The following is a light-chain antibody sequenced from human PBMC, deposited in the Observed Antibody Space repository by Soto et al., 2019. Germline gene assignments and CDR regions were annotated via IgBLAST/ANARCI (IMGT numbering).Light chain of an antibody. CDR2: KAS. Sequence: DFQMTQSPSTLSASVGDRVTITCRASQSIHSWLAWYQQKPGRTPKLLSYKASTLESGVPSRFSGSGSGTEFTLTISSMQPDDFATYYCQQYNTHPYTFGQGTKVDIK. CDR3: QQYNTHPYT. CDR1: QSIHSW. J-gene: IGKJ2*01. V-gene: IGKV1-5*03.